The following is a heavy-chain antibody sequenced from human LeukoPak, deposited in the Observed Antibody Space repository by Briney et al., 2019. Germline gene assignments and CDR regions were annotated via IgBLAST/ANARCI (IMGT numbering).Heavy chain of an antibody. J-gene: IGHJ6*03. CDR1: GFTFSSYA. CDR3: ARVRAARGYYYYYHYMDV. CDR2: ISGSGDNT. Sequence: GGSLRLSCAASGFTFSSYAMNWVRQAPGKGLEWISSISGSGDNTYYADSVKGRFTISRDNSKNTLYLQMNSLRAEDTAVYYCARVRAARGYYYYYHYMDVWGKGTTVTVSS. V-gene: IGHV3-23*01. D-gene: IGHD6-6*01.